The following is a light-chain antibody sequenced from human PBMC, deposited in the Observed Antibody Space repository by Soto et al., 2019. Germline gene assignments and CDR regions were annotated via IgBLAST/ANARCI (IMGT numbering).Light chain of an antibody. CDR3: GTWDSSLSAVV. CDR1: SSNIGSDS. V-gene: IGLV1-51*01. CDR2: DNK. Sequence: QSVLTQPPSVSAAPGQKVTISCSGSSSNIGSDSVSWYQQLPGIVPKLLIYDNKKRPSGIPDRFSGSKSGTSATLGITGLQTGDEADYYCGTWDSSLSAVVFGGGTKLTVL. J-gene: IGLJ2*01.